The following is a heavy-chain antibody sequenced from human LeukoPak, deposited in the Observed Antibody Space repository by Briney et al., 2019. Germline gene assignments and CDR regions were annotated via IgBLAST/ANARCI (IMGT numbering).Heavy chain of an antibody. CDR2: ISGSGGST. V-gene: IGHV3-23*01. D-gene: IGHD3-22*01. J-gene: IGHJ3*02. Sequence: GGSLRLSCAASGFTFSSYAMSWVRQAPGKGLEWVSAISGSGGSTYYADSVKGRFTISRDNAKNSLYLQMNSLRAEDTAVYYCAARGSYDYYDSSGYYWGGDAFDIWGQGTMVTVSS. CDR3: AARGSYDYYDSSGYYWGGDAFDI. CDR1: GFTFSSYA.